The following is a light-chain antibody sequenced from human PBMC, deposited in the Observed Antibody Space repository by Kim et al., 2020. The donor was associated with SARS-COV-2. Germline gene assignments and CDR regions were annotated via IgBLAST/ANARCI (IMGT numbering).Light chain of an antibody. V-gene: IGLV2-23*01. CDR2: EGS. J-gene: IGLJ3*02. Sequence: PGQSITISCTGTSVDVGSYNLVSWYQQQPDKATNLMIYEGSKRPAGVSSRFSGSKAGNTASLTIAVLQAEDEADYCCCSYAGSNWVFGGGTQLTVL. CDR3: CSYAGSNWV. CDR1: SVDVGSYNL.